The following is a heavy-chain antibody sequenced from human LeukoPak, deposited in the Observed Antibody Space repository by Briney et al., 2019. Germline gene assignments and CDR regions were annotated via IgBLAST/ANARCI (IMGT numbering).Heavy chain of an antibody. CDR1: GGSISSGGYS. V-gene: IGHV4-30-2*01. CDR3: ARAEDDSSGYYPFDY. Sequence: SQTLSLTCAASGGSISSGGYSWSWIRQPPGKGLEWIGYIYHSGSTYYNPSLKSRVTISVDRSKNQFSLKLSSVTAADTAVYYCARAEDDSSGYYPFDYWGQGTLVTVSS. CDR2: IYHSGST. D-gene: IGHD3-22*01. J-gene: IGHJ4*02.